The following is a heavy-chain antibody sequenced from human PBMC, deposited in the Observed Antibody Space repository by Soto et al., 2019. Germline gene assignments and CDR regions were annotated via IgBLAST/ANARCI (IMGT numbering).Heavy chain of an antibody. CDR3: VRETHDPRDY. CDR2: IQSGSGRT. V-gene: IGHV3-21*06. J-gene: IGHJ4*02. CDR1: GFIMSNYR. Sequence: GGSLRLSCVTSGFIMSNYRLNWVRHSPGKGLEWVSLIQSGSGRTFYADSVRGRFTISRDDAQSSVFLQMNALRAEDTAVYYCVRETHDPRDYWGQGTLVTVSS.